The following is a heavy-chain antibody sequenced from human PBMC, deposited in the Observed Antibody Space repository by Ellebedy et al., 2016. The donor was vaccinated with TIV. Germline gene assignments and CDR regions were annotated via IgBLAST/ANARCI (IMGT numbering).Heavy chain of an antibody. V-gene: IGHV3-7*01. CDR1: GFIFSSHR. Sequence: GESLKISCAAAGFIFSSHRMSWVRQVPGKGLEWVANIKEDGSEEYYGDSVKGRCTIFRDNDKNSLNLQMVSLRAEDTAVYYCARGGTAGGFDVWGQGTMVTVSS. J-gene: IGHJ3*01. CDR2: IKEDGSEE. CDR3: ARGGTAGGFDV. D-gene: IGHD2-8*02.